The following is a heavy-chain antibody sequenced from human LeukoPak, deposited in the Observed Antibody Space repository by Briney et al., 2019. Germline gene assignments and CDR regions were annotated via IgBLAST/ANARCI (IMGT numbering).Heavy chain of an antibody. CDR2: ISGSGGST. CDR1: GFTFSSYA. V-gene: IGHV3-23*01. CDR3: AKVEAARPGGHLVG. Sequence: GGSLRLSCVASGFTFSSYAMSWVRQAPGKGLEWVSAISGSGGSTYCADSVKGRFTISRDYSKNTLYLQMNSLRAEDTAVYYCAKVEAARPGGHLVGWGQGTLVTVSS. J-gene: IGHJ4*02. D-gene: IGHD6-6*01.